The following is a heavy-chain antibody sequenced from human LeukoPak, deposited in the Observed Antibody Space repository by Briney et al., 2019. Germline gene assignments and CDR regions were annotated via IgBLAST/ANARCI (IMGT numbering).Heavy chain of an antibody. CDR1: GGSITSGDYY. D-gene: IGHD3-10*01. CDR3: ARETEELTAVDI. CDR2: IYSSGST. J-gene: IGHJ3*02. V-gene: IGHV4-30-4*01. Sequence: SETLSLTCTVSGGSITSGDYYWSWIRQPPGKGLEWIGYIYSSGSTYYNPSLKSRVSISVDTSKSHLSLKLSSVTAADTAVYYCARETEELTAVDIWGQGTMVTVSS.